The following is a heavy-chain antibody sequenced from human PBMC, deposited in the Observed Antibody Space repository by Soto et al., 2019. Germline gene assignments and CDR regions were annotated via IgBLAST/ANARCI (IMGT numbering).Heavy chain of an antibody. CDR1: GYTFTSYG. CDR3: ARDIVVVPAASPYYFDY. D-gene: IGHD2-2*01. V-gene: IGHV1-18*01. J-gene: IGHJ4*02. Sequence: ASVKVFCKASGYTFTSYGISWVRQAPGQGLEWMGWISAYNGNTNYAQKLQGRVTMTTDTSTSTAYMELRSLRSDDTAVYYCARDIVVVPAASPYYFDYWGQGTLVTVSS. CDR2: ISAYNGNT.